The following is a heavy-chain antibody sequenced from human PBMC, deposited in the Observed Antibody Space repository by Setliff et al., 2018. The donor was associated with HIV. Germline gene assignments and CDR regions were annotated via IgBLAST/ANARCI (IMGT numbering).Heavy chain of an antibody. CDR1: EGYITGYY. D-gene: IGHD3-22*01. CDR2: IFYSGTT. Sequence: SETLSLTCTVSEGYITGYYWTWIRQPPGRGLEWIGYIFYSGTTKFNPSLKSRAAISVDSSNNPFSLKMTSVTAADTAVYFCARFNALLGSSTYYDYWGPGLLVTVSS. J-gene: IGHJ4*02. V-gene: IGHV4-59*01. CDR3: ARFNALLGSSTYYDY.